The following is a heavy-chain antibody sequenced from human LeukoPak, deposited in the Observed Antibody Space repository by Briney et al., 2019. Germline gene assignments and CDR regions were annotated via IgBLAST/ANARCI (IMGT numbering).Heavy chain of an antibody. Sequence: ASVKVSCKASGYTFTGYYMHWVRQAPGQGLEWMGWINPNSGGTNYAQKFQGRVTMTRDTSISTAYMELSRLRSDDTAVYYCARAGTVMITFGGGKRNWFDPWGQGTLVTASS. J-gene: IGHJ5*02. V-gene: IGHV1-2*02. D-gene: IGHD3-16*01. CDR2: INPNSGGT. CDR3: ARAGTVMITFGGGKRNWFDP. CDR1: GYTFTGYY.